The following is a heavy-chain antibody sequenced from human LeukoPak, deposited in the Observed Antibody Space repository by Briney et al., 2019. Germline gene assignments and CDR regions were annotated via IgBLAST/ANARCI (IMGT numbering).Heavy chain of an antibody. V-gene: IGHV1-2*02. D-gene: IGHD2-2*01. CDR3: ARDGFYCSSTSCYFDY. J-gene: IGHJ4*02. CDR2: IDPNSGGT. Sequence: ASVKVSCKASGYTFTGYYMHWVRQAPGQGLEWMGWIDPNSGGTNYAQKFQGRVTMTRDTSISTAYMELSGLRSDDTAVYYCARDGFYCSSTSCYFDYWGQGTLVTVSS. CDR1: GYTFTGYY.